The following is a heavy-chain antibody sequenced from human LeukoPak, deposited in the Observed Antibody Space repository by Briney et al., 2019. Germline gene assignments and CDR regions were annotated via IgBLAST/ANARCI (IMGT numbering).Heavy chain of an antibody. J-gene: IGHJ5*02. CDR1: GFTLSYYW. Sequence: GGSLRLSCAASGFTLSYYWMHWVRQAPGKGLVWVSCINGDGSSTNYADSVKGRFTISRDNAKNTLYLEMNSLRAEDTAVYYCTRDPRNEGFVPWGQGALASVSS. D-gene: IGHD1-1*01. CDR2: INGDGSST. V-gene: IGHV3-74*01. CDR3: TRDPRNEGFVP.